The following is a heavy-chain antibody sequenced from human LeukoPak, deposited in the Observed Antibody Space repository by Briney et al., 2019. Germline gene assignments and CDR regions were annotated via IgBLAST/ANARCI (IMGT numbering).Heavy chain of an antibody. J-gene: IGHJ4*02. CDR2: ISGSGSSK. CDR1: GFTFSSYE. V-gene: IGHV3-48*03. CDR3: ARGEVCVGSTLFDY. Sequence: GGSLRLSCAASGFTFSSYEMNWVRQSPGKGLEWVSYISGSGSSKYYADSVKGRFTITRDNAKNSLHLQMNSLRAEDTAVYYCARGEVCVGSTLFDYWGQGTLVTVSS. D-gene: IGHD1-26*01.